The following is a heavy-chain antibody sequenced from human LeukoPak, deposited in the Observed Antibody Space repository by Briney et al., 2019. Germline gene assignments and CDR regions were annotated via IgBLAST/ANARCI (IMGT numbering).Heavy chain of an antibody. J-gene: IGHJ4*02. Sequence: PSETLSLTCAVYGASFSDSYWSWIRQSPEKGQEWIGEINNSGSTSYNPSLNSRVIMSVDRSKNQFSLRLTSVTAADTAVYYCARGRYGPRLGNWGQGTLVTVSS. CDR3: ARGRYGPRLGN. V-gene: IGHV4-34*01. CDR1: GASFSDSY. CDR2: INNSGST. D-gene: IGHD3-16*01.